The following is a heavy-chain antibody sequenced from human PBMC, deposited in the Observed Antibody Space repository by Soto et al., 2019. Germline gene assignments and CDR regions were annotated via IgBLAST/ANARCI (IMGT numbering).Heavy chain of an antibody. D-gene: IGHD2-15*01. Sequence: EVQLVESGGGLVKPGGSLRLSCAASGFTFSSYSMNWVRQAPGKGLEWVSSISSSSSYIYYADSVKGRFTISRDNAKNSLYLQMNSLRAEDTAVYYCARVVVVAATGGHYYYYYMDVWGKGTTVTVSS. V-gene: IGHV3-21*01. CDR2: ISSSSSYI. CDR3: ARVVVVAATGGHYYYYYMDV. CDR1: GFTFSSYS. J-gene: IGHJ6*03.